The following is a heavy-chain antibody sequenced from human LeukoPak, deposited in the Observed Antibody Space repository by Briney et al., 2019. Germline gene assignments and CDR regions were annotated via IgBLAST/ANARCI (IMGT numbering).Heavy chain of an antibody. CDR1: GYTFTGYY. Sequence: ASVKVSCKASGYTFTGYYMHWVRQAPGQGLEWMGWINPNSGGTNYAQKFQGRVTMTRDTSISTAYMELSRLRSEDTAVYYCARGNLFSGGWYGFDYWGQGTLVTVSS. CDR3: ARGNLFSGGWYGFDY. V-gene: IGHV1-2*02. J-gene: IGHJ4*02. D-gene: IGHD6-19*01. CDR2: INPNSGGT.